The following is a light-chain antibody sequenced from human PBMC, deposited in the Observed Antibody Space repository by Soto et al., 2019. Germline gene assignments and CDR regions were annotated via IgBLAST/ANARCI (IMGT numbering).Light chain of an antibody. CDR3: QQYGSSPRT. J-gene: IGKJ1*01. V-gene: IGKV3-20*01. CDR1: QSVSSSY. Sequence: IVLTQSPGTLSLSPWERATLSCRASQSVSSSYLAWYQQKPGQAPRLLIYGASSRATGIPDRFSGSGSGTDFTLTISSLEPEDFAVYYCQQYGSSPRTFGQGTKVDIK. CDR2: GAS.